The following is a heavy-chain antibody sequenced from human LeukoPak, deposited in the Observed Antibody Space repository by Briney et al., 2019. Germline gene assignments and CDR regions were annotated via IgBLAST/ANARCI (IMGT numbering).Heavy chain of an antibody. CDR2: IYYTGST. Sequence: SETLSLTCTVSGGSVSSGSYYWSWIRQPPGKGLEWIGYIYYTGSTNYNPSLKSRVTISIDTSKNQFSLKLSSVTAADTAVYYCARNLYYYDSSGSLDPWGQGTLVTVSS. D-gene: IGHD3-22*01. CDR3: ARNLYYYDSSGSLDP. V-gene: IGHV4-61*01. CDR1: GGSVSSGSYY. J-gene: IGHJ5*02.